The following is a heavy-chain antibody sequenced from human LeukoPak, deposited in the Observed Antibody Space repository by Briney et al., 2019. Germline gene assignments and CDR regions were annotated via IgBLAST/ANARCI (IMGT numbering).Heavy chain of an antibody. J-gene: IGHJ4*02. Sequence: QPGGSLRLSCAASGFNFGGYWLSWLRQAPGKGLVWVSRINSDGSSTSYADSVKGRFTISRDNAKNTLYLQMNSLRAEDTAVYYCARDLWSGGWKDWGQGTLVTVSS. CDR2: INSDGSST. CDR1: GFNFGGYW. V-gene: IGHV3-74*01. CDR3: ARDLWSGGWKD. D-gene: IGHD2-15*01.